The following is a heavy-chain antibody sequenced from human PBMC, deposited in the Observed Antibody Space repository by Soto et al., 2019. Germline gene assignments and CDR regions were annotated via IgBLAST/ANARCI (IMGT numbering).Heavy chain of an antibody. J-gene: IGHJ3*02. CDR2: INHSGST. V-gene: IGHV4-34*01. Sequence: PSETLSLTCAVYSGSFSGYYWSWIRQPPGKGLEWIGEINHSGSTNYNPSLKSRVTISVDTSKNQFSLKLSSVTAADTAVYYCVIESGGVPPHAFDICGQGTMVTVSS. D-gene: IGHD1-1*01. CDR1: SGSFSGYY. CDR3: VIESGGVPPHAFDI.